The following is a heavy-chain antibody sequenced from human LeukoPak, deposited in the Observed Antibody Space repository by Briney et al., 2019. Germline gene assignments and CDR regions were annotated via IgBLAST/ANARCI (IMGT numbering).Heavy chain of an antibody. CDR2: MSSGGTT. D-gene: IGHD6-19*01. J-gene: IGHJ4*02. Sequence: PGGSLRLSCAVSGFPVSSNFMSWVRQAPGKGLQSVSIMSSGGTTDYADSVRGRFSISRDSSQNTVSLQMNSLRVEDTAVYYCARGAGSGWPLDKWGQGTLVTVSS. CDR1: GFPVSSNF. V-gene: IGHV3-53*01. CDR3: ARGAGSGWPLDK.